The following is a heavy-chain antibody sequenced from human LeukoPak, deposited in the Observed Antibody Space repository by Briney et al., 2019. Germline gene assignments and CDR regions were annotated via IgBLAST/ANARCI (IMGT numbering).Heavy chain of an antibody. J-gene: IGHJ4*02. D-gene: IGHD3-22*01. V-gene: IGHV4-34*01. CDR1: GGSFSGYY. Sequence: PSETLSLTCAVYGGSFSGYYWSWIRQPPGKGLEWIGEINHSGSTNYNPSLKSRVIMSVDPSKNQFSLRLSSVTAADTAVYFCARAALYFDSSAYSYYFDYWGQGTLVTVSS. CDR3: ARAALYFDSSAYSYYFDY. CDR2: INHSGST.